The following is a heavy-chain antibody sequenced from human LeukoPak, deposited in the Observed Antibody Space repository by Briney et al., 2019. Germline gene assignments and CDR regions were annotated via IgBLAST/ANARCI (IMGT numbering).Heavy chain of an antibody. CDR3: ARDSGYCGGDCYSWDY. D-gene: IGHD2-21*02. Sequence: GGSLRLSCAASGFTFSSYWMTWVRQAPGKGLEWISYISDTGSSTFYADSVQGRFTISRDNAKKSLYLQMNSLGAEDTAMYYCARDSGYCGGDCYSWDYWGQGTLVTVSS. J-gene: IGHJ4*02. V-gene: IGHV3-48*04. CDR1: GFTFSSYW. CDR2: ISDTGSST.